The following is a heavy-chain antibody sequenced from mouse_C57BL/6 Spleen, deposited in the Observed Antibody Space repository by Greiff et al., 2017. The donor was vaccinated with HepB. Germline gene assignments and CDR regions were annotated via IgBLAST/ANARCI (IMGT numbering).Heavy chain of an antibody. CDR1: GYAFSSSW. V-gene: IGHV1-82*01. CDR3: ARGGSSLYFDY. Sequence: VQLQQSGPELVKPGASVKISCKASGYAFSSSWMNWVKQRPGKGLEWIGRIYPGDGDTNYNGKFKGKATLTADKSSSTAYMQLSSLTSEDSAVYFCARGGSSLYFDYWGQGTTLTVSS. J-gene: IGHJ2*01. CDR2: IYPGDGDT. D-gene: IGHD1-1*01.